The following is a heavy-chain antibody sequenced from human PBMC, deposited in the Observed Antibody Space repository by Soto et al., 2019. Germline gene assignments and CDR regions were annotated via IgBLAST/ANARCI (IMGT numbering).Heavy chain of an antibody. CDR1: GGTFSSYA. CDR2: IIPIFGTA. D-gene: IGHD3-22*01. Sequence: SVKVSCEASGGTFSSYAISWVRQAPGQGLEWMGGIIPIFGTANYAQKFQGRVTITADESTSTAYMELSSLRSEDTAVYYCARRITMIVVVTRGAFDIWGQGTMVTVSS. V-gene: IGHV1-69*13. CDR3: ARRITMIVVVTRGAFDI. J-gene: IGHJ3*02.